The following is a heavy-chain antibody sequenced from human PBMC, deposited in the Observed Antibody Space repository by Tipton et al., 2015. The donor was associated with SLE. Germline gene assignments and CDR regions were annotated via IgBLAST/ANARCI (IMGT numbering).Heavy chain of an antibody. CDR1: GFSFSDSY. D-gene: IGHD3-22*01. Sequence: SLRLSCAASGFSFSDSYMSWIRQAPGKGLEWVSLISWDGASTYYADSVKGRFTISRDNSINSLYLQMHSLRTEDTALYYCAKEHDYFDSSGYFGYWGQGTLVTVSS. CDR3: AKEHDYFDSSGYFGY. J-gene: IGHJ4*02. CDR2: ISWDGAST. V-gene: IGHV3-43*01.